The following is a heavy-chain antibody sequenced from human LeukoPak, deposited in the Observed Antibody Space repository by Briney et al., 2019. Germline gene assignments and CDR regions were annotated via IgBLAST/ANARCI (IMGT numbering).Heavy chain of an antibody. CDR1: GYTFTGYY. V-gene: IGHV1-46*01. Sequence: GASVKVSCKASGYTFTGYYMHWVRQAPGQGLEWMGIINPSGGSTSYAQKFQGRVTMTRDTSTSTVYMELSSLRSEDTAVYYCATASGYSYGGGETTSPFDNYWGQGTLVTVSS. CDR3: ATASGYSYGGGETTSPFDNY. D-gene: IGHD5-18*01. CDR2: INPSGGST. J-gene: IGHJ4*02.